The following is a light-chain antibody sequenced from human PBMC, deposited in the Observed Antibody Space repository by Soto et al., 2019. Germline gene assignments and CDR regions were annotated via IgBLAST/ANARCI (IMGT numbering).Light chain of an antibody. Sequence: GDRVTITCRASQNINNWLAWYQKKPGKPPKLLIFDASSLESGVPSRFSGSESGTEFTLTINSLQPDDFATYYCKQYNGYSAWAFGQGTRVEI. CDR3: KQYNGYSAWA. J-gene: IGKJ1*01. CDR1: QNINNW. V-gene: IGKV1-5*01. CDR2: DAS.